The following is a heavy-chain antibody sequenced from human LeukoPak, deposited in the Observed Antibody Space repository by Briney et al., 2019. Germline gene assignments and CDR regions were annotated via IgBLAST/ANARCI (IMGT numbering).Heavy chain of an antibody. Sequence: GESLRLSCAISGFTVSNNYMSWVRQPPGKGLEWVSVIYSGGSTYYADSVKGRFTISRDTSKSTLYLQMNSLRAEDTAVYYCARGGGAYCGGDCFRAFDIWGQGTMVTVSP. CDR2: IYSGGST. CDR1: GFTVSNNY. V-gene: IGHV3-53*01. J-gene: IGHJ3*02. D-gene: IGHD2-21*02. CDR3: ARGGGAYCGGDCFRAFDI.